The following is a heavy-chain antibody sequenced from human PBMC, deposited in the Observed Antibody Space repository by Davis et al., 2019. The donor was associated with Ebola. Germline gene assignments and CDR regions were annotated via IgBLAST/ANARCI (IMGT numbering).Heavy chain of an antibody. J-gene: IGHJ4*02. CDR3: TRILRGY. D-gene: IGHD2/OR15-2a*01. CDR1: GFIFSAYS. V-gene: IGHV3-74*01. Sequence: PGGSLRLSCAASGFIFSAYSMNWVRQTPGKGLVWVSRINPDGSSTAYADSVKGRFTISRDNAKDTLYLQMNSLRAEDTAVYYCTRILRGYWGQGALVTVSS. CDR2: INPDGSST.